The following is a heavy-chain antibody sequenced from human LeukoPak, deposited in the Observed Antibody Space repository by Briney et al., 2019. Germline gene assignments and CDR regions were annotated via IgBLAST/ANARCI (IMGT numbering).Heavy chain of an antibody. V-gene: IGHV3-7*01. J-gene: IGHJ4*02. CDR3: ASLFDSVSRRLNYFDY. CDR2: IKQDGSEK. Sequence: GGSLRLSCAASGFTFTTYWMNWVRQAPGKGLEWVANIKQDGSEKHYVVSVKGRFTISRDNAKNSLYLQMNSLRAEDTAVYYCASLFDSVSRRLNYFDYWGQGTLVTVSS. CDR1: GFTFTTYW. D-gene: IGHD3-9*01.